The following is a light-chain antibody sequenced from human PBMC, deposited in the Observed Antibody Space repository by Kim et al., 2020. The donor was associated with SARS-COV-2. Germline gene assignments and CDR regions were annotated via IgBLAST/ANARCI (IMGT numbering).Light chain of an antibody. CDR2: DVD. V-gene: IGLV2-14*04. CDR3: SSFRSGNTLL. CDR1: RSDVAAYNF. J-gene: IGLJ7*01. Sequence: GQSITISCTGTRSDVAAYNFVSWYQQPPGEAPKVIIYDVDNRPSGVSNRFSGSKSGNTASLTISEVQAEDEADYYCSSFRSGNTLLFGGGTQLTVL.